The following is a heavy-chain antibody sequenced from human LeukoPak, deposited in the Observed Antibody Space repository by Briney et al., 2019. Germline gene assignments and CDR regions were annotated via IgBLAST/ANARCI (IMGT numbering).Heavy chain of an antibody. D-gene: IGHD1-26*01. CDR3: AREHPYIVGASVDY. CDR1: GFDFSDHY. Sequence: GGSLRLSCAASGFDFSDHYMSWIRQAPGKGLEWLAYISGGSSYTKYADSVKGRFTISRDNAENSLYLQMNSLRAEDTAAYYCAREHPYIVGASVDYWGQGTLVTVSS. CDR2: ISGGSSYT. V-gene: IGHV3-11*05. J-gene: IGHJ4*02.